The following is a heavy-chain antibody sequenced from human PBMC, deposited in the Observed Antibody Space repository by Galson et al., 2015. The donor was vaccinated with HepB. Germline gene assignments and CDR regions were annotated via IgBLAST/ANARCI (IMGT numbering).Heavy chain of an antibody. CDR3: ARLSIVGADPGY. J-gene: IGHJ4*02. CDR2: ISSSSSYI. V-gene: IGHV3-21*01. D-gene: IGHD1-26*01. Sequence: SLRLSCAASGFTFSSYSMNWVRQAPGKGLEWVSSISSSSSYIYYADSVKGRFTISRDNAKNSLYLQMNSLRAEDTAVYYCARLSIVGADPGYWGQGTLVTVSS. CDR1: GFTFSSYS.